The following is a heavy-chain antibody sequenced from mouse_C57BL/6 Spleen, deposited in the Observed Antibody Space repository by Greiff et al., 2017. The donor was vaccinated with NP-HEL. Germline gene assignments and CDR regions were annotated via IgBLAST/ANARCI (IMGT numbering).Heavy chain of an antibody. CDR2: IHPNSGST. Sequence: QVQLKQPGAELVKPGASVKLSCKASGYTFTSYWMHWVKQRPGQGLEWIGMIHPNSGSTNYNEKFKSKATLTVDKSSSTAYMQLSSLTSEDSAVYYCAREDYGKDWFAYWGQGTLVTVSA. CDR1: GYTFTSYW. D-gene: IGHD2-1*01. J-gene: IGHJ3*01. V-gene: IGHV1-64*01. CDR3: AREDYGKDWFAY.